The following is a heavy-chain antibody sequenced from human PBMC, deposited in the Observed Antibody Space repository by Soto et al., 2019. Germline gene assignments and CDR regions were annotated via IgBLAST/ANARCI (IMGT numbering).Heavy chain of an antibody. CDR2: IIPILGIA. Sequence: QVQLVQSGAEVKKPGSSVKVSCKASGGTFSSYTISWVRQAPGQGLEWMGRIIPILGIANYAQKFQGRVTITADQSTSPAYMALSSLRSEVTAVYYCARGAGYCSSTSCYGADYFYYGMDVWGQGTTVTVSS. CDR1: GGTFSSYT. V-gene: IGHV1-69*02. CDR3: ARGAGYCSSTSCYGADYFYYGMDV. J-gene: IGHJ6*02. D-gene: IGHD2-2*01.